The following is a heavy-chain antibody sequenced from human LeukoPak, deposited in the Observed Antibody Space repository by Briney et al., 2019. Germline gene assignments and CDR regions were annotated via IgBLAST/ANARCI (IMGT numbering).Heavy chain of an antibody. CDR1: GGSFRDYY. D-gene: IGHD6-25*01. J-gene: IGHJ5*02. Sequence: SETLSLTCAVYGGSFRDYYWTWIRQPPGKGLEWIGSTYYSGSTYYNPSLKSRVTISVDTSKNQFSLKLSSVTAADTAVYYCAREEASGNWFDPWGQGTLVTVS. V-gene: IGHV4-34*01. CDR3: AREEASGNWFDP. CDR2: TYYSGST.